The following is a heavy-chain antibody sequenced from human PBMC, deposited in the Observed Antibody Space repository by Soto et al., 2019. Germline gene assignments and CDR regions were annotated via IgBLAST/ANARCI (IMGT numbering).Heavy chain of an antibody. CDR1: GYNLTTYG. J-gene: IGHJ4*02. CDR2: ISANSGNT. V-gene: IGHV1-18*01. Sequence: QIQLVQSGGEGKKPGASVKVSSKASGYNLTTYGITWVRQGPGQGLEWLGWISANSGNTNYSPKFQGRVTMTTATSTVRAYLALKTLSSDNPAVYYGAVPRISSRCGSCYCDHWGQGTLV. CDR3: AVPRISSRCGSCYCDH. D-gene: IGHD2-15*01.